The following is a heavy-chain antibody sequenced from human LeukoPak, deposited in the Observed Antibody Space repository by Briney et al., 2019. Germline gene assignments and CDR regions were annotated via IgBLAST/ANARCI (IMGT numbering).Heavy chain of an antibody. J-gene: IGHJ6*02. CDR3: ARVRLRSTYYYYGMDV. CDR2: INHSGST. CDR1: GGSFSGYY. V-gene: IGHV4-34*01. D-gene: IGHD4-17*01. Sequence: PSETLSLTCAVYGGSFSGYYWSWIRQPPGKGLEWIGEINHSGSTNYNPSLKSRVTISVDTSKNQFSLKLSSVTAADTAVYYCARVRLRSTYYYYGMDVWAQGTTVTVSS.